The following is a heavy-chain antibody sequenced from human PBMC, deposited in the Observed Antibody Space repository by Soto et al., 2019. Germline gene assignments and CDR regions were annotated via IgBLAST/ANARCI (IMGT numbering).Heavy chain of an antibody. V-gene: IGHV2-70*11. CDR2: IDWDDDE. J-gene: IGHJ4*02. D-gene: IGHD6-13*01. CDR3: ARTLGSNTLDY. CDR1: GFSLSTSGMC. Sequence: SGPTLVNPTQTLTLTCTFSGFSLSTSGMCVSRIRQPPGKALEWLARIDWDDDEYYSTSLKTRLTISKDTSKNLVVLTMTNMDPTDTAMYYCARTLGSNTLDYWGQGTLVTVSS.